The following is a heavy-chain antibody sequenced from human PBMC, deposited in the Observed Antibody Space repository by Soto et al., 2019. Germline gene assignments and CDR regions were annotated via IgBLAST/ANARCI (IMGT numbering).Heavy chain of an antibody. D-gene: IGHD2-2*02. CDR3: ARAVTGVPADIRPYYGMDV. CDR1: GGSFSGYY. V-gene: IGHV4-34*01. J-gene: IGHJ6*02. CDR2: INHSGST. Sequence: PSETLSLTCAVYGGSFSGYYLSWIRQPPGKGLEWIGEINHSGSTNYNPSLRSRVTISVDTSKNQFSLKLSSVTAADTAAYYCARAVTGVPADIRPYYGMDVWGQGTTVTVSS.